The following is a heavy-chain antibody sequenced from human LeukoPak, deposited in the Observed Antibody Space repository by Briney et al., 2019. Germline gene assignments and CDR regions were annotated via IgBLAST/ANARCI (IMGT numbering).Heavy chain of an antibody. Sequence: GGSLRLSCAASGFTFSSYAMSWVRQPPGKGLEWVSAISATGPYYADSVKGRFTISRDNAKNSLYLQMNSLRAEDTAVYYCAELGITMIGGVWGKGTTVTISS. V-gene: IGHV3-23*01. CDR1: GFTFSSYA. J-gene: IGHJ6*04. CDR3: AELGITMIGGV. D-gene: IGHD3-10*02. CDR2: ISATGP.